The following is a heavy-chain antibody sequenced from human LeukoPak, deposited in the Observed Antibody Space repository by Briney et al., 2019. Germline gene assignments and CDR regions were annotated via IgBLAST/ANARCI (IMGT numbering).Heavy chain of an antibody. Sequence: QPGRSLRLSCAASGFTFSSYGMHWVRQAPGKGLEWVAVISYDGSNKYYADSVKGRFTISRDNSKNTLYLQVNSLRAEDTAVYYCAKDQAPRVVTATDYWGQGTLVTVSS. D-gene: IGHD2-21*02. CDR1: GFTFSSYG. CDR3: AKDQAPRVVTATDY. J-gene: IGHJ4*02. V-gene: IGHV3-30*18. CDR2: ISYDGSNK.